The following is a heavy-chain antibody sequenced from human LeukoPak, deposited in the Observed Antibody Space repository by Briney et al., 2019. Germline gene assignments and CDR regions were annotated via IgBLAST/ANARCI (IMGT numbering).Heavy chain of an antibody. D-gene: IGHD3-3*01. Sequence: PGGSLRHSCTASGFTFSSYSLNWVRQAPGKGLEWVSSVSTGSNYIYYADSVKGRFTISRDNDKNSLYLQMNSLRVEDTAVYYCAREYDFWSGYSDYWGQGTLVTVSS. CDR3: AREYDFWSGYSDY. CDR1: GFTFSSYS. V-gene: IGHV3-21*01. CDR2: VSTGSNYI. J-gene: IGHJ4*02.